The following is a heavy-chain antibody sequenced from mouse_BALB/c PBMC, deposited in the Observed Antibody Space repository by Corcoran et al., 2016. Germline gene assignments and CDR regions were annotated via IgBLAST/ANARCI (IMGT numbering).Heavy chain of an antibody. V-gene: IGHV1S136*01. D-gene: IGHD2-2*01. J-gene: IGHJ2*01. CDR2: IYPYNDGT. CDR3: VREVPGGYPFDY. Sequence: EIQLQQSGPELVKPGASVKMSCKASGYTFTSYVMHWVKQKPGQGLEWIGYIYPYNDGTKYNEKFKGKATLTSDKSSSPAYMELSSLTSEDSAVYYCVREVPGGYPFDYWGQGTTLTVSS. CDR1: GYTFTSYV.